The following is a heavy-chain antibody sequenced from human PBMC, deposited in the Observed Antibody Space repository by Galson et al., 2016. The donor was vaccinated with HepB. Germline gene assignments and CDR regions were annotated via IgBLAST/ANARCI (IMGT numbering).Heavy chain of an antibody. CDR1: GTSIRSSPYY. V-gene: IGHV4-39*07. J-gene: IGHJ4*02. CDR3: AREGRWGSSWFLY. CDR2: IYYSGST. D-gene: IGHD6-13*01. Sequence: SETLSLTCTVSGTSIRSSPYYWGLIRQTPGKGLEWIGSIYYSGSTYYSPSLRSRVTISLDTSKNQFSLKLSSVTAADTAVYYCAREGRWGSSWFLYWGQGTLVTVSS.